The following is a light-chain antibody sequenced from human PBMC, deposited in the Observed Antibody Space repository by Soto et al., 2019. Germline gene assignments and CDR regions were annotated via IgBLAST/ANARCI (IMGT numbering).Light chain of an antibody. CDR1: SSNIGAGYD. Sequence: QSVLTQPHSVSGAPGQRVTISCTGSSSNIGAGYDVQWYQQLPGAAPKLLIFGNSHRPSGVPDRFSGSRSGTSASLAITGLQAEDEADYFCQSYDISLSVSVIFGGGTKLTVL. V-gene: IGLV1-40*01. CDR3: QSYDISLSVSVI. CDR2: GNS. J-gene: IGLJ2*01.